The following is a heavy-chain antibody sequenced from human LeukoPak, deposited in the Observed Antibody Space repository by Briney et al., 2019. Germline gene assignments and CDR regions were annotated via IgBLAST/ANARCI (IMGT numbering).Heavy chain of an antibody. Sequence: GGFLRLSCAASGFTFSSYAMHWVRQAPGKGLEFVSVISNNGGSTYYANSVKGRFTISRDNSKNTLYLQMGSLRAEDMAVYYCARDGYCSSTSCPWAYFDFWGQGTLVTVSS. CDR2: ISNNGGST. J-gene: IGHJ4*02. CDR1: GFTFSSYA. V-gene: IGHV3-64*01. CDR3: ARDGYCSSTSCPWAYFDF. D-gene: IGHD2-2*01.